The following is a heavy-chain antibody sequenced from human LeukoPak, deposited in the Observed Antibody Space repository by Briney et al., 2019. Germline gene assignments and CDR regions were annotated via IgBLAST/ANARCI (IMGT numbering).Heavy chain of an antibody. CDR3: ARDPDGSGSYYKGYYFDY. CDR1: GFTFSSYS. J-gene: IGHJ4*02. V-gene: IGHV3-21*01. CDR2: ISSSSSYI. Sequence: GGSLRLSCAASGFTFSSYSMNWVRQAPGKGLEWVSSISSSSSYIYYADSVKGRFTISRDNAKNSLYLQMNSLRAEGTAVYYCARDPDGSGSYYKGYYFDYWGQGTLVTVSS. D-gene: IGHD3-10*01.